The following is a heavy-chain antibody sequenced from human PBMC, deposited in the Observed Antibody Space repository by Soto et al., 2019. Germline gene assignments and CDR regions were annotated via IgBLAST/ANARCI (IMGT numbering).Heavy chain of an antibody. D-gene: IGHD6-19*01. CDR2: INPVNGGT. Sequence: QVQLVQSGAEVKKPGASVKVSCKASGDAFNDHDYMHGGRQAPGQGPEWMGWINPVNGGTYYSQKFQGRVTMTRDTSISTGYMDLSSRTSDDPAVYYCARVSSGWHFDYWGHGTLVAVSS. J-gene: IGHJ4*01. CDR1: GDAFNDHDY. CDR3: ARVSSGWHFDY. V-gene: IGHV1-2*02.